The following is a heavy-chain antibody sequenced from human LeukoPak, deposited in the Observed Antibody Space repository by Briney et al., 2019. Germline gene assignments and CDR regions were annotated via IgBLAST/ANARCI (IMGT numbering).Heavy chain of an antibody. CDR2: ISYDGSNK. J-gene: IGHJ5*02. Sequence: PGGSLRLSCAASGFTFSSYGMHWVRQAPGKGLEWVAVISYDGSNKYYADSAKGRFTISRDNSKNTLYLQMNSLRAEDTAVYYCARVYCSSTSCHLKNWFDPWGQGTLVTVSS. V-gene: IGHV3-30*03. CDR3: ARVYCSSTSCHLKNWFDP. D-gene: IGHD2-2*01. CDR1: GFTFSSYG.